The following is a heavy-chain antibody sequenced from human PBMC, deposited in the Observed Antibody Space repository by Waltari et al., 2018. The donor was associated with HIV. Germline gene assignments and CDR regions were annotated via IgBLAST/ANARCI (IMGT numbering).Heavy chain of an antibody. D-gene: IGHD3-9*01. Sequence: EVQLLEFGGGLVQPGGSLTLSCTASGFILTSYSLSWVRQAPGKGLGWGSTIRGSGDTFYADSVKGRFSISRDNSANTLFLQMNRLRAEDTAVYYCAKVPTYLNLLTGNSLDYWGQGTLVTVSS. J-gene: IGHJ4*02. CDR1: GFILTSYS. CDR3: AKVPTYLNLLTGNSLDY. CDR2: IRGSGDT. V-gene: IGHV3-23*01.